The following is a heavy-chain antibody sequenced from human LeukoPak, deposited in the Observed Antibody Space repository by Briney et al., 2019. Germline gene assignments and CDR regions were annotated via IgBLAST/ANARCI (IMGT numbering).Heavy chain of an antibody. V-gene: IGHV4-39*07. CDR1: GGSISSSSYY. Sequence: SETLSLTCTVSGGSISSSSYYWGWIRQPPGKGLEWIGSIYYSGSTYYNPSLKSRVTISVDTSKNQFSLKLSSVTAADTAVYYCARDLTGWFDPWGQGTLVTVSS. CDR3: ARDLTGWFDP. J-gene: IGHJ5*02. CDR2: IYYSGST. D-gene: IGHD3-9*01.